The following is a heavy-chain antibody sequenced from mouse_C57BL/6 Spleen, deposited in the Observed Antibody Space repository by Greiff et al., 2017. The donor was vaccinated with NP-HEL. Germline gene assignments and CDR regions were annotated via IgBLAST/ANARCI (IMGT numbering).Heavy chain of an antibody. Sequence: VQLQQSGPELVKPGASVKISCKASGYTFTDYYMNWVKQSHGKSLEWIGDINPNNGGTSYNQKFKGKATLTVDKSSSTAYMELRSLTSEDSAVYYCASPVQADWGQGTLVTVSA. CDR1: GYTFTDYY. D-gene: IGHD6-1*01. J-gene: IGHJ3*01. V-gene: IGHV1-26*01. CDR3: ASPVQAD. CDR2: INPNNGGT.